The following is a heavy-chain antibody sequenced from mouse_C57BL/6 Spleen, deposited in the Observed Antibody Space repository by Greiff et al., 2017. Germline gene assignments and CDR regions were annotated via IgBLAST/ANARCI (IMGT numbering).Heavy chain of an antibody. CDR2: INPNSGST. CDR3: ARTGYYSSSLYYYAMDY. CDR1: GYTFTSYW. D-gene: IGHD1-1*01. V-gene: IGHV1-64*01. J-gene: IGHJ4*01. Sequence: QVQLQQPGAELVKPGASVKLSCKASGYTFTSYWMHWVKQRPGQGLEWIGMINPNSGSTNYNEKFKSKATLTVDKSSSTAYMQLSSLTSEDAAVYYCARTGYYSSSLYYYAMDYWGQGTSVTVSS.